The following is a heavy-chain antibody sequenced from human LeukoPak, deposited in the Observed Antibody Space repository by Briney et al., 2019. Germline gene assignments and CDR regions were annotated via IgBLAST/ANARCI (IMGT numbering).Heavy chain of an antibody. CDR3: ARAKGIGLRGYSYGYYFDY. CDR1: GGSISSYY. Sequence: SETLSLTCTVSGGSISSYYWSWIRQPAGKGLEWIGRIYTSGSTNYNPSLKSRVTMSVDTSKNQFSLKLSSMTAADTAVYYCARAKGIGLRGYSYGYYFDYWGQGILVTVSS. CDR2: IYTSGST. J-gene: IGHJ4*02. D-gene: IGHD5-18*01. V-gene: IGHV4-4*07.